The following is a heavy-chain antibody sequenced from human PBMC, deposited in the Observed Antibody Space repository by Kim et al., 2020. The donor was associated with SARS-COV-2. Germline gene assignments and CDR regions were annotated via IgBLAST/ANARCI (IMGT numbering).Heavy chain of an antibody. CDR2: IYPSDSYT. V-gene: IGHV5-10-1*01. J-gene: IGHJ5*02. Sequence: GESLKISCKGSGYSFTSYWISWVRQMPGKGLEWMGRIYPSDSYTNYSPSFQGHVTISADKSISTAYLQWSSLEASDTAMYYCARQRAGYSSANWFDHWGQGTLVTVSS. CDR1: GYSFTSYW. CDR3: ARQRAGYSSANWFDH. D-gene: IGHD6-25*01.